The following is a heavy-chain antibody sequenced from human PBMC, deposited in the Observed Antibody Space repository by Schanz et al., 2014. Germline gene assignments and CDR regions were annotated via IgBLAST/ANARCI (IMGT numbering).Heavy chain of an antibody. CDR1: GFSLDIFA. V-gene: IGHV3-48*04. CDR2: ISSSSSTR. CDR3: ARDLPRTFLFDY. Sequence: EVHLLESGGGLVEPGGSLRLSCATSGFSLDIFAVSWVPQAPGKGLEWVTYISSSSSTRYYADSVKGRFTISRDNSKNSLYLQMNSLRAEDTSVYYCARDLPRTFLFDYWGQGTLVTVSS. J-gene: IGHJ4*02.